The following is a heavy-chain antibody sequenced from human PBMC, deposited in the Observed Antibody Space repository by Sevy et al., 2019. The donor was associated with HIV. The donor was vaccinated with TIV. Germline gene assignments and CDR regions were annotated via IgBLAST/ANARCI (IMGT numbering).Heavy chain of an antibody. CDR1: GFTFSSYG. CDR3: ASDRGDGYYFRAFDI. D-gene: IGHD3-22*01. V-gene: IGHV3-33*01. Sequence: GGSLRLSCAASGFTFSSYGMHWVRQAPGKGLEWVAVIWYDGSNKYYADSVKGRFTISRDNSKNTLYLQMNSLRAEDTAVYYCASDRGDGYYFRAFDIWGQGTMVTVSS. CDR2: IWYDGSNK. J-gene: IGHJ3*02.